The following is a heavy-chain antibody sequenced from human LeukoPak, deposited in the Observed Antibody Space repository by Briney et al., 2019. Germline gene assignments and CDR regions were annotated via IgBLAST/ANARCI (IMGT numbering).Heavy chain of an antibody. CDR2: ISYDGSNK. CDR3: ARGQDGDFYCYYYMDV. D-gene: IGHD4-17*01. Sequence: GGSLRLSCAASGFTFSSYAMHWVRQAPGKGLEWVAVISYDGSNKYYADSVKGRFTISRDNSKNTLYLQMNSLRAEDTAVYYCARGQDGDFYCYYYMDVWGKGTTVTVSS. J-gene: IGHJ6*03. V-gene: IGHV3-30*01. CDR1: GFTFSSYA.